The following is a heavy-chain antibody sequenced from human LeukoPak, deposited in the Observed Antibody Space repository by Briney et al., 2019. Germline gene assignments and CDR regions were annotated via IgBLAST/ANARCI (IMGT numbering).Heavy chain of an antibody. CDR2: IIPIFGTT. Sequence: ASVKVSCKASGGRFSYYALTWVRQAPGQGFEWMGGIIPIFGTTNYAQKFQGRVTFTADESPTTAYMELSSLRFEDTAVYYCGRGPLKQQLVKPDPDYYYYMDVWGNGTTVTVSS. CDR1: GGRFSYYA. CDR3: GRGPLKQQLVKPDPDYYYYMDV. D-gene: IGHD6-13*01. J-gene: IGHJ6*03. V-gene: IGHV1-69*13.